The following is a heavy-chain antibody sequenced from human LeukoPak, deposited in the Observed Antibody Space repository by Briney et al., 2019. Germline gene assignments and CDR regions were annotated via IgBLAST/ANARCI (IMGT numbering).Heavy chain of an antibody. CDR2: ISVSGDTT. V-gene: IGHV3-23*01. CDR1: GFTFSSYA. Sequence: GGSLRLSCAAPGFTFSSYAMSWVRQAPGKGLEWVSAISVSGDTTYYADSEKGRFTISRDNSKNTLYLQMSGLRAEDTAVYYCAKVASYWYFDLWGRGTLVTVSS. J-gene: IGHJ2*01. CDR3: AKVASYWYFDL.